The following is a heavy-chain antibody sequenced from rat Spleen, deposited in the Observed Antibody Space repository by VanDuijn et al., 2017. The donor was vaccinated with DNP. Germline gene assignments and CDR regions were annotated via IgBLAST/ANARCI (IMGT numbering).Heavy chain of an antibody. D-gene: IGHD1-12*03. CDR3: ATSGYGYDGYPFAY. CDR2: ISTIGSTT. V-gene: IGHV5-25*01. CDR1: GFTFSNFY. Sequence: EVQLVESGGGLVQPGRSLKLSCTASGFTFSNFYMAWVRQAPKKGLEWVATISTIGSTTYYPDSVKGRFTISRDNSKSSLYLQMNSLKSEDTATYYCATSGYGYDGYPFAYWGQGTLVTVSS. J-gene: IGHJ3*01.